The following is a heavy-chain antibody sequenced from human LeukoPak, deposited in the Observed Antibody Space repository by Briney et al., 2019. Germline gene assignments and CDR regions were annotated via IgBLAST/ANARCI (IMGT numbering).Heavy chain of an antibody. J-gene: IGHJ3*02. CDR3: ARVRDSSGFDAFDI. V-gene: IGHV1-2*02. D-gene: IGHD3-22*01. CDR1: GYTFTGYY. Sequence: GASVKVSCKASGYTFTGYYMHWVRQAPGQGLEWMGWINPNSGGTNYAQKFQGRVTMTRDTSISTAYMELSRLRSDDTAVYYCARVRDSSGFDAFDIWGQGTMVTVSS. CDR2: INPNSGGT.